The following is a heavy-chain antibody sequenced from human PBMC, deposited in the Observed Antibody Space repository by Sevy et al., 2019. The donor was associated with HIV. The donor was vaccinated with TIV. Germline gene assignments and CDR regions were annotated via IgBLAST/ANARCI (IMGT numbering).Heavy chain of an antibody. D-gene: IGHD3-10*01. V-gene: IGHV1-69*13. CDR2: IIPIFETP. CDR1: GGTFSNYA. Sequence: ASVKVSCKASGGTFSNYAISWVRQAPGQGLEWMGGIIPIFETPNYAQKFQDRVTITADESTSTVYMELGSLRSEDTAVYYCAREADYYGSGTYYVYFDYWGQGTLVTVSS. J-gene: IGHJ4*02. CDR3: AREADYYGSGTYYVYFDY.